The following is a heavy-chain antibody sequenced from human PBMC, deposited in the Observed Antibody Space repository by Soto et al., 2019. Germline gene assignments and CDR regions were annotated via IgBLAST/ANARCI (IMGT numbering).Heavy chain of an antibody. CDR2: IGTAGDT. CDR1: GFTFSSYD. D-gene: IGHD3-16*01. J-gene: IGHJ4*02. CDR3: ARVLRGSYVDY. Sequence: GESLKISCAASGFTFSSYDMHWVRQAPGKGLEWVSAIGTAGDTYYPGSVKGRFTISRENAKNSLYLQMNSLRAEDTAVYYCARVLRGSYVDYWGQGTLVTVSS. V-gene: IGHV3-13*01.